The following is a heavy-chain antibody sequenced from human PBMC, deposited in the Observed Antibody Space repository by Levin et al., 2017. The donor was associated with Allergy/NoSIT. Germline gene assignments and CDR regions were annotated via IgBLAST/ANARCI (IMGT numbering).Heavy chain of an antibody. V-gene: IGHV5-51*01. CDR1: GYSFTSYW. CDR3: ARWGEVIYSYGDAFDI. CDR2: IYPGDSDT. D-gene: IGHD5-18*01. J-gene: IGHJ3*02. Sequence: GGSLRLSCKGSGYSFTSYWIGWVRQMPGKGLEWMGIIYPGDSDTRYSPSFQGQVTISADKSISTAYLQWSSLKASDTAMYYCARWGEVIYSYGDAFDIWGQGTMVTVSS.